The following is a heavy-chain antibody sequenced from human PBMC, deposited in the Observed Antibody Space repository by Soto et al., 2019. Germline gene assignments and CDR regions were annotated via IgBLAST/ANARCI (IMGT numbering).Heavy chain of an antibody. J-gene: IGHJ6*02. V-gene: IGHV3-30*18. Sequence: PGGSLRLSCAASGFTFGSYGMHWVRQAPGKGLEWVAVISYDGSNKYYADSVKGRFTISRDNSKNTLYLQMNSLRAEDTAVYYCAKDRGWLAERYYYGMDVWGQGTTV. CDR3: AKDRGWLAERYYYGMDV. CDR2: ISYDGSNK. CDR1: GFTFGSYG. D-gene: IGHD6-19*01.